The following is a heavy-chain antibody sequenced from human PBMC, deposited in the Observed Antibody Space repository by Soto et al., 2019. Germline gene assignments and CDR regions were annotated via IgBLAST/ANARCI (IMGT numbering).Heavy chain of an antibody. J-gene: IGHJ2*01. V-gene: IGHV3-23*01. CDR1: GFTFTSYA. CDR3: ANRTTGWYFDL. Sequence: EVQLLESWGGLVQPGGSLRLSCAASGFTFTSYAMNWVRQAPGKGLEWGSVISGSGGSTYYADSVKGRFTITRDNSKNTLYLQMNSMRAEDTAVYYCANRTTGWYFDLWGRGTLVTVSS. CDR2: ISGSGGST.